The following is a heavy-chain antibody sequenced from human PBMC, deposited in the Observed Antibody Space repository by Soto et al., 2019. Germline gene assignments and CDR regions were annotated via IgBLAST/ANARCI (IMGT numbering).Heavy chain of an antibody. V-gene: IGHV2-26*01. CDR3: ARISCSSTSGYTVYYGMDV. D-gene: IGHD2-2*02. CDR1: GFSLSNARMG. J-gene: IGHJ6*02. Sequence: QVTLKESGPVLVKPTEPLTLTCTVSGFSLSNARMGVRWIRQPPGKALEWLAHIFSNDEKSYSTSLKSRLTISKDTSKSQGVLTMTNMDPVDTATYYCARISCSSTSGYTVYYGMDVWGQGTTVTVSS. CDR2: IFSNDEK.